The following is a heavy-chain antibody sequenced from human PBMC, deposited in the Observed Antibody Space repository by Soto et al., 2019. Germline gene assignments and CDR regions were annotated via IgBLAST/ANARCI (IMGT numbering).Heavy chain of an antibody. CDR3: ASHFPLYYYYGMDV. CDR1: GGTFSSYA. J-gene: IGHJ6*02. V-gene: IGHV1-69*13. CDR2: IIPIFGTA. Sequence: ASVKVSCKASGGTFSSYAISWVRQAPGQGLEWMGGIIPIFGTANYAQKFQGRVTITADESTSTAYMELSSLGSEDTAVYYCASHFPLYYYYGMDVWGQGTTVTVSS. D-gene: IGHD3-3*02.